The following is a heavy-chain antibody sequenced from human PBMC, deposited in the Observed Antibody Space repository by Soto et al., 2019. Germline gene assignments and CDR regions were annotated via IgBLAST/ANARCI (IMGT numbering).Heavy chain of an antibody. CDR2: IIPICGTA. D-gene: IGHD4-17*01. CDR1: GGTFSSYA. CDR3: ARENRDYGDYAPKWFDP. J-gene: IGHJ5*02. Sequence: QVQLVQSGAEVKKPGSSVKVSCKASGGTFSSYAISWVLQAPGQGLEWMGGIIPICGTANYAQKFQGRVTITEDESTSTAYMELSSLRSEDTAVYYCARENRDYGDYAPKWFDPWGQGTLVTVSS. V-gene: IGHV1-69*01.